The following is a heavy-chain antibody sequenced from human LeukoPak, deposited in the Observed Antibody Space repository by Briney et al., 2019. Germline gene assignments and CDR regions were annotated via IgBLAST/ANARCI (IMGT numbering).Heavy chain of an antibody. Sequence: ASVKVSCKSSGYTFTDYDINWVRQATGQGLEWMGWMNPNSGNTGYAQKFQGRVTMTRNTSISTAYMELSSLRSEDTAVYYCARGRPQPVEMATIVDYWGQGTLVTVSS. CDR1: GYTFTDYD. D-gene: IGHD5-24*01. CDR3: ARGRPQPVEMATIVDY. J-gene: IGHJ4*02. CDR2: MNPNSGNT. V-gene: IGHV1-8*02.